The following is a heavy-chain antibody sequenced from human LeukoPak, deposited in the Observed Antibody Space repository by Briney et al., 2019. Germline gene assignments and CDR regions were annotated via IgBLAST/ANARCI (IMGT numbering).Heavy chain of an antibody. CDR1: GGTFSSYA. D-gene: IGHD6-19*01. CDR3: ARAGAVAAPLDY. J-gene: IGHJ4*02. CDR2: IIPIFGTA. V-gene: IGHV1-69*13. Sequence: ASVKVSSKASGGTFSSYAISWVRQAPGRGLEWMGGIIPIFGTANYSQKFQGRVTITADESTSTTYMELSSLRFEDTAVYYCARAGAVAAPLDYWGQGTLVTVSS.